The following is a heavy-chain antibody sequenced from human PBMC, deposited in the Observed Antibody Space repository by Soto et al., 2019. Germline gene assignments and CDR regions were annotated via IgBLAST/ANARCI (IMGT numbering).Heavy chain of an antibody. V-gene: IGHV4-31*03. Sequence: QVQLQESGPGLVKPSQTLSLTCTVSGGSISSGTYYWTWVRQRPGEGLEWIGFISHSGRTYYNPSPKRRAAISVDTSENQFSLRLSSVTAADTAVYFCARDSDYCTGGSCYGNFDFWGQGTLVTVSS. CDR3: ARDSDYCTGGSCYGNFDF. CDR1: GGSISSGTYY. J-gene: IGHJ4*02. D-gene: IGHD2-15*01. CDR2: ISHSGRT.